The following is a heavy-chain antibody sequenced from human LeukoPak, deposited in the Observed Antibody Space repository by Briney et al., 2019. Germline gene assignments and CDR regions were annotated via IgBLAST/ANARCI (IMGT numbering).Heavy chain of an antibody. CDR2: INWNGGRT. D-gene: IGHD1-26*01. J-gene: IGHJ4*02. V-gene: IGHV3-20*04. CDR1: GFTFSSYA. CDR3: ARLAYSGSSYVDY. Sequence: PGGSLRLSCAASGFTFSSYAMSWVRQAPGKGLEWVSGINWNGGRTGYADSVKGRFTISRDNAKNSLYLQMNTLRAEDTALYYCARLAYSGSSYVDYWGQGTLVTVSS.